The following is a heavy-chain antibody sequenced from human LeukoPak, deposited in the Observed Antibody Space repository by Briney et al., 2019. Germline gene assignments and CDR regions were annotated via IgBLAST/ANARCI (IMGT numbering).Heavy chain of an antibody. V-gene: IGHV3-23*01. CDR3: AKHRWFNPLSGHGGMVV. CDR2: INGGGGST. Sequence: GGSLTLSCVASGFSLSSYAISCDRQPPRGGLEWVSSINGGGGSTYYGDSVEGRSSPARHTSKNPMYMQMNSLIAEDPGIYERAKHRWFNPLSGHGGMVVWGQGTTVTVSS. CDR1: GFSLSSYA. D-gene: IGHD3-10*01. J-gene: IGHJ6*02.